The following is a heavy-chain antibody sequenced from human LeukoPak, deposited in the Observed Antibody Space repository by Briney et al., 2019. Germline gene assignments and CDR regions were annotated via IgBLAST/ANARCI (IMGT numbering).Heavy chain of an antibody. CDR2: IYTSGST. Sequence: SETLSLTCTVSGGSISSGTYYWSWIRQPAGKGLEWIGRIYTSGSTNYNPSLKSRITISVDTSKNQFSLKLSSVTAADTAVYYCARIMYSSGWYRDYWGQGTLVTVSS. CDR3: ARIMYSSGWYRDY. J-gene: IGHJ4*02. D-gene: IGHD6-19*01. V-gene: IGHV4-61*02. CDR1: GGSISSGTYY.